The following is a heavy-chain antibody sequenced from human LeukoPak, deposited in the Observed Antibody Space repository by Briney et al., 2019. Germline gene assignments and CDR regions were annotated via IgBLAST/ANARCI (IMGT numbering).Heavy chain of an antibody. D-gene: IGHD2-21*02. CDR1: GGSISSSSYY. J-gene: IGHJ2*01. V-gene: IGHV4-39*01. Sequence: SETLSLTCTVSGGSISSSSYYWGWIRQPPGKGLEWIGSIYYSGSTYYNPSLKSRVTMSVDTSKNQFSLKLSSVTAADTAVYYCARIYTWRHIVVVTATRDWYFDLWGRGTLVTVSS. CDR3: ARIYTWRHIVVVTATRDWYFDL. CDR2: IYYSGST.